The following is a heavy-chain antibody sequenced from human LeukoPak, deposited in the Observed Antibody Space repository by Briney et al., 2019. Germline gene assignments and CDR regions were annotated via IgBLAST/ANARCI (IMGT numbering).Heavy chain of an antibody. CDR1: GFTVSSNY. J-gene: IGHJ6*03. CDR3: ATYCSSTSCYEAHYYYYMDV. D-gene: IGHD2-2*01. V-gene: IGHV3-66*02. Sequence: GGSLRLSCAASGFTVSSNYMSWVRQAPGKGLEWVSVIYSGGSTYYADSVKGRFTISRDNSKNTLYLQMNSLRAEDTAVYYCATYCSSTSCYEAHYYYYMDVWGKGTAVTVSS. CDR2: IYSGGST.